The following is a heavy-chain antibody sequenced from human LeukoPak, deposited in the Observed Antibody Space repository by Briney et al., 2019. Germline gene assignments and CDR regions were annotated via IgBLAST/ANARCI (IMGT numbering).Heavy chain of an antibody. CDR1: GFTFSSYT. V-gene: IGHV3-64*01. D-gene: IGHD5-12*01. Sequence: PGGSLRHTCAASGFTFSSYTMHWVRQAPWKGLEYVSAITGYGGSTYHAKSVTGRFSISRDNAKNSLYLQMNSLRAEDTAVYYCARSAAAGRIVATFGYWGQGTLVIVSS. CDR3: ARSAAAGRIVATFGY. CDR2: ITGYGGST. J-gene: IGHJ4*02.